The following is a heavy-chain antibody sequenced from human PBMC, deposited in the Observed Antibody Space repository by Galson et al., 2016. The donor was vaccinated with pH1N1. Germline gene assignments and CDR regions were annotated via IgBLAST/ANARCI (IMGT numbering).Heavy chain of an antibody. Sequence: SLRLSCATSGFTFSRYAMSWVRQAPGKGLEWVSGIGGTGGSTYYADSVKGRFTISRDNAKNTLYLQMNNLRAEYTAVYYCAKDESSMRGVGRGLFAFWGQGTMVTFSS. D-gene: IGHD3-22*01. CDR1: GFTFSRYA. CDR2: IGGTGGST. CDR3: AKDESSMRGVGRGLFAF. V-gene: IGHV3-23*01. J-gene: IGHJ3*01.